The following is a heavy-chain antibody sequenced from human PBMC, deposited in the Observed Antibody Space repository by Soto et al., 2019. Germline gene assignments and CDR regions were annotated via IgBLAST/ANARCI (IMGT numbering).Heavy chain of an antibody. CDR1: GFTFSSYG. V-gene: IGHV3-33*01. D-gene: IGHD4-17*01. Sequence: GGSLRLSCAASGFTFSSYGMHWVRQAPGKGLEWVAVIWYDGSNKYYADSVKGRFTISRDNSKNTLYLQMNSLIAEDTAVYYCARDMLRYGDHYYFDYWGQGTLVTVSS. CDR2: IWYDGSNK. J-gene: IGHJ4*02. CDR3: ARDMLRYGDHYYFDY.